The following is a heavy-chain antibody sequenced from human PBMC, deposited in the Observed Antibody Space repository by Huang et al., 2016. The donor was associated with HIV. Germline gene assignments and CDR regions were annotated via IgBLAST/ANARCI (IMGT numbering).Heavy chain of an antibody. V-gene: IGHV1-2*02. Sequence: QVQLVQSGAEVKKPGASVKVSCRISGYIFTDYYIPGVRQAPGQGLEWRGWVNPKRGATNQAQRVQGRLHMTTDTSTSAVYMELANLRSDDMAVYYCARAVVRGLIIRFDPWGQGTLVTVSS. CDR1: GYIFTDYY. D-gene: IGHD3-10*01. CDR3: ARAVVRGLIIRFDP. CDR2: VNPKRGAT. J-gene: IGHJ5*02.